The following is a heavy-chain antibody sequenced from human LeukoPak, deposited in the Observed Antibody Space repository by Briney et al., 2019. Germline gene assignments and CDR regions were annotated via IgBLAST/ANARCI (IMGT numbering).Heavy chain of an antibody. CDR2: ISSSGSYI. V-gene: IGHV3-21*01. CDR1: RFTFSSYS. J-gene: IGHJ5*02. CDR3: ARDRGGSYPNWFDP. Sequence: GGSLRLSCAASRFTFSSYSMNWVRQAPGKGLEWVSSISSSGSYIYYADSVKGRFTISRDNAKNSLYLQMNSLRAEDTAVYYCARDRGGSYPNWFDPWGQGTLVTVSS. D-gene: IGHD1-26*01.